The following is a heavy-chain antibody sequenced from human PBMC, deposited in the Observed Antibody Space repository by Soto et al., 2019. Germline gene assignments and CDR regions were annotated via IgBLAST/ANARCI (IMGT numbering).Heavy chain of an antibody. D-gene: IGHD5-12*01. CDR1: GFTFSNAW. CDR3: TTEFRDIVATWFDY. V-gene: IGHV3-15*07. Sequence: GGSLRLSCAASGFTFSNAWMNWVRQAPGKGLEWVGRIKSKTDGGTTDYAAPVKGRFTISRDDSKNTLYLQMNSLKTEDTAVYYCTTEFRDIVATWFDYWGQGTLVTVSS. CDR2: IKSKTDGGTT. J-gene: IGHJ4*02.